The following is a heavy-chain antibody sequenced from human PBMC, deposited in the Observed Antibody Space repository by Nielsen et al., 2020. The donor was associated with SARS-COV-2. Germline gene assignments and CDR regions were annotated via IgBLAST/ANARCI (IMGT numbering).Heavy chain of an antibody. CDR3: ATESTIFGAIINFAPDF. CDR1: GFTFSNYA. Sequence: GESLKISCAASGFTFSNYAMTWARQAPGKGLEWISYISGSSNTIFYADSVKGRFTVSRDNAKNSLFLQMSSLRAEDTAVYYCATESTIFGAIINFAPDFWGQGTLVTVSS. D-gene: IGHD3-3*01. V-gene: IGHV3-48*01. CDR2: ISGSSNTI. J-gene: IGHJ4*02.